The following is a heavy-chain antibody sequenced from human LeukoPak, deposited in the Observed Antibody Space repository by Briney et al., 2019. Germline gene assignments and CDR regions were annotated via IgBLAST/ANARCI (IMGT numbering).Heavy chain of an antibody. CDR2: IYYTGST. D-gene: IGHD1-26*01. J-gene: IGHJ4*02. V-gene: IGHV4-39*07. CDR3: ARRDTGSYSRY. Sequence: SETLSLTCTVSGGSISIVSYYWGWIRQPPGKGLEWIGTIYYTGSTYYNPSLKSRVTISVDPSKNQFSLKVSSVTAADTAVYYCARRDTGSYSRYWGQGTLVTVSS. CDR1: GGSISIVSYY.